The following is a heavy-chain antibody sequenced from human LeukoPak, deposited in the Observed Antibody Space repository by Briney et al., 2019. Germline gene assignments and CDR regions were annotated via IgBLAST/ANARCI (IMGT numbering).Heavy chain of an antibody. J-gene: IGHJ3*01. CDR2: IYHSGTT. V-gene: IGHV4-4*02. CDR3: ARDQWLLRGGDHDAFDV. D-gene: IGHD6-19*01. CDR1: GGSITSTNW. Sequence: PSETLSPTCAVSGGSITSTNWWTWVRQPPGKGLEWIGEIYHSGTTNYNPSLKSRVTISLDKSKNRFSLRLSSVTAADTAVYYCARDQWLLRGGDHDAFDVWGQGTMVTVS.